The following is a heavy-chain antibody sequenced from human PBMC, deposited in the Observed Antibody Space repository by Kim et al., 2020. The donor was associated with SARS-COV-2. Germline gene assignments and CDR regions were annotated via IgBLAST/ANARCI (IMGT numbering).Heavy chain of an antibody. CDR2: IYPGDSDT. CDR3: ARHPKYSSGWSSFDF. CDR1: GYNFASQW. J-gene: IGHJ4*02. D-gene: IGHD6-19*01. Sequence: GESLKISCKASGYNFASQWIGWVRQMPGKGLEWMGIIYPGDSDTRYNPSFQGQVTISADKSISTAYLQWSSLKASDTAIYYCARHPKYSSGWSSFDFWGQGTLVSVSS. V-gene: IGHV5-51*01.